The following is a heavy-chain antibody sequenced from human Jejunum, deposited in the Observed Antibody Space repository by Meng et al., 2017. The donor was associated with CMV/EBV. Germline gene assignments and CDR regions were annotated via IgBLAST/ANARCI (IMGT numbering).Heavy chain of an antibody. CDR1: ITSNF. D-gene: IGHD3-10*01. CDR3: AREALILVRGARRETYVDY. CDR2: IYNSGST. V-gene: IGHV4-4*07. Sequence: ITSNFWSWIGQSPAKGLEWMGHIYNSGSTNYNPSLKSRVTMSADTSRNQFSLTLTSVTAADTAVYFCAREALILVRGARRETYVDYWGQGRLVTVSS. J-gene: IGHJ4*02.